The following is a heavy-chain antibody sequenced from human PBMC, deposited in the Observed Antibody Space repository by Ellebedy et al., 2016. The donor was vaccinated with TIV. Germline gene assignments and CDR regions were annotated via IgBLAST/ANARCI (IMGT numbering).Heavy chain of an antibody. CDR3: ASGSREWLRFIPFDY. J-gene: IGHJ4*02. CDR1: GGTFSSYA. V-gene: IGHV1-69*13. CDR2: IIPIFGTA. Sequence: SVKVSCXASGGTFSSYAISWVRQSPGQGLEWMGGIIPIFGTANYAQKFQGRVTITADESTSTAYMELSSLRSEDTAVYYCASGSREWLRFIPFDYWGQGTLVTVSS. D-gene: IGHD5-12*01.